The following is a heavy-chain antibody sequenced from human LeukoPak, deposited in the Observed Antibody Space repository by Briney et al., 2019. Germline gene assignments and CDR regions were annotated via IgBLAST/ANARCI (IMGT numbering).Heavy chain of an antibody. J-gene: IGHJ4*02. CDR3: ARSLYGDYEDNFDY. CDR1: GGSISSYY. D-gene: IGHD4-17*01. Sequence: SETLSLTCTVSGGSISSYYWSWVRQPPGKGLELIGYIYYSGSTNYNPSLKSRVTISVDTSKNQFSLKLSSVTAADTAVYYCARSLYGDYEDNFDYWGQGTLVTVSS. CDR2: IYYSGST. V-gene: IGHV4-59*01.